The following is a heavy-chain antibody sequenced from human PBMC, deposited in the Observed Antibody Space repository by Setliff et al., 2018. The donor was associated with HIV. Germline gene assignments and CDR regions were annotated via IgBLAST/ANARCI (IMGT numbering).Heavy chain of an antibody. J-gene: IGHJ6*03. CDR2: IWYDGSNK. CDR1: GFTFSDYY. Sequence: GGSLRLSCTASGFTFSDYYMHWVRQAPGKGLEWVAVIWYDGSNKYYADSVRGRFTISRDDAKKSLYLQMNSLGVEDTAVYYCARSAGIGNYHWDVWGKGTTVTVSS. V-gene: IGHV3-33*08. CDR3: ARSAGIGNYHWDV.